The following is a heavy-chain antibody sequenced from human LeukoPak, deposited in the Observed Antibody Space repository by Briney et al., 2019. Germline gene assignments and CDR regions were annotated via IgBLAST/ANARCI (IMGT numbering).Heavy chain of an antibody. D-gene: IGHD6-13*01. Sequence: PGGSLRLSCAASGFTFSTAWMSWVRQAPGKGLEWVGRIKSKTDGGTTEYAAPVKGRFTISRDDSKNTLYLQMDGLIIDDTAVYYCWYAPDYWGQGTLVTVSS. V-gene: IGHV3-15*01. CDR3: WYAPDY. J-gene: IGHJ4*02. CDR2: IKSKTDGGTT. CDR1: GFTFSTAW.